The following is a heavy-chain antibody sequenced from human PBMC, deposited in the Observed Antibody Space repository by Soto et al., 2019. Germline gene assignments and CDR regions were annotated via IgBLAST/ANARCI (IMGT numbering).Heavy chain of an antibody. V-gene: IGHV3-23*01. CDR1: GFTFISYA. D-gene: IGHD4-17*01. CDR3: AKNPDYGDYSGLDY. Sequence: EVQLLESGGGLVQPGGSLRLSCAASGFTFISYAMSWVRQAPGKVLEWVSAISGSGGSTYYADSVKGRFTISRDNSKNTLYLQMNSLRAEDTAVYYCAKNPDYGDYSGLDYWGQGTLVTVSS. CDR2: ISGSGGST. J-gene: IGHJ4*02.